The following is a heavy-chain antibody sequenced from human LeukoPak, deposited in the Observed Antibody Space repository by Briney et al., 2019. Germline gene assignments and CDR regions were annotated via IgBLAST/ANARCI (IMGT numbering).Heavy chain of an antibody. Sequence: SVKVSCKASGCTFSSYAISWVRRAPGQGLEWMGGIIPIFGTANYAQKFQGRVTITADESTSTAYMELSSLRSEDTAVYYCAREASSIVVVVAATHNWFDPWGQGTLVTVSS. CDR2: IIPIFGTA. J-gene: IGHJ5*02. V-gene: IGHV1-69*01. CDR1: GCTFSSYA. D-gene: IGHD2-15*01. CDR3: AREASSIVVVVAATHNWFDP.